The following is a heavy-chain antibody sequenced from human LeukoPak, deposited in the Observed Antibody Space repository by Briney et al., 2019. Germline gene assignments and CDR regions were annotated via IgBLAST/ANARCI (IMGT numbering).Heavy chain of an antibody. CDR3: AAKDYGSGSYYKDDY. D-gene: IGHD3-10*01. Sequence: SETLSLTCTVSGGSISSHYWSWIRQPPGKGLEWIGYIYYSGSTNYNPSLKSRVTISVDTSKNQFSLKLSSVTAADTAVYYCAAKDYGSGSYYKDDYWGQGTLVTVSS. J-gene: IGHJ4*02. V-gene: IGHV4-59*11. CDR2: IYYSGST. CDR1: GGSISSHY.